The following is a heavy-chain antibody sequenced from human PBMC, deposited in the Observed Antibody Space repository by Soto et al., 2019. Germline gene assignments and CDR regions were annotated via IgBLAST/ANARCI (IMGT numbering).Heavy chain of an antibody. J-gene: IGHJ6*02. CDR3: ARESFTMVRGVIIRAGYYYYGMDV. CDR1: GGSISSGGYS. CDR2: IYHSGST. V-gene: IGHV4-30-2*01. Sequence: PSETLSLTCAVSGGSISSGGYSWSWIRQPPGKGLEWIGYIYHSGSTYYNPSLKSRVTISVDRSKNQFSLKLSSVTAADTAVYYCARESFTMVRGVIIRAGYYYYGMDVWGQGTTVTVSS. D-gene: IGHD3-10*01.